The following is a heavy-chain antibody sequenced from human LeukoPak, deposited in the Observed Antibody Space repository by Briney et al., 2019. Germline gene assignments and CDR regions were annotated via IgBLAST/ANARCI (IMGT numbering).Heavy chain of an antibody. D-gene: IGHD3-3*01. CDR2: ISGSGGST. CDR3: AILSFAVDQSLDY. CDR1: GFTFSSYG. J-gene: IGHJ4*02. V-gene: IGHV3-23*01. Sequence: PGGSLRLSCAASGFTFSSYGMSWVRQAPGRGLEWVSAISGSGGSTYYADSVKGRFTISRDNSKNTLYLQMNSLRPEDTAVYYCAILSFAVDQSLDYWGQGTLVTVSS.